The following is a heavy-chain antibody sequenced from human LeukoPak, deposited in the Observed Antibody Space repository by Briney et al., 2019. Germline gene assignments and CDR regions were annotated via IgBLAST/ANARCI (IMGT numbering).Heavy chain of an antibody. CDR3: GRDMNQCTSTNCYMDAADI. Sequence: GRSLRLSCAASGFIFDDYAMHWVRLAPGKGLEWVSGISWNGKSEGYADSVKGRFTISRDNAKNSLYLQMNSLRAEDTALYYRGRDMNQCTSTNCYMDAADIWGQGTMVSVSS. CDR1: GFIFDDYA. D-gene: IGHD2-2*02. CDR2: ISWNGKSE. J-gene: IGHJ3*02. V-gene: IGHV3-9*01.